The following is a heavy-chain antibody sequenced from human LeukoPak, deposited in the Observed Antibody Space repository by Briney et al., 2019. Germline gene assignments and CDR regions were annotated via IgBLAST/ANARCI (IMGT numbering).Heavy chain of an antibody. Sequence: SGGSLRLSCAASRFTFSTYAMSWVRQPPGKGLEWVSAISGSDGSTYCADSVNGRFTISRDNSKNTLSLQMNSLRAADTAVYYCAKGGLGDGYSYASWGQGTLITVSS. CDR3: AKGGLGDGYSYAS. V-gene: IGHV3-23*01. CDR2: ISGSDGST. J-gene: IGHJ5*02. CDR1: RFTFSTYA. D-gene: IGHD5-24*01.